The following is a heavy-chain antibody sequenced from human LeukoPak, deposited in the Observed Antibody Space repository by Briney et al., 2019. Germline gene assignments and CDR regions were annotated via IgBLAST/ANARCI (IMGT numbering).Heavy chain of an antibody. CDR2: MNPNSGNT. D-gene: IGHD5-24*01. CDR1: GYTFTTHD. V-gene: IGHV1-8*01. CDR3: ARGVRPGDGYNYYFDY. Sequence: ASVKVSCKASGYTFTTHDINWVRQATGQGLEWMGWMNPNSGNTGFAQKFQGRVTMTRNTSISTAYMELSSLRSEDTAVYYCARGVRPGDGYNYYFDYWGQGTLVTVSS. J-gene: IGHJ4*02.